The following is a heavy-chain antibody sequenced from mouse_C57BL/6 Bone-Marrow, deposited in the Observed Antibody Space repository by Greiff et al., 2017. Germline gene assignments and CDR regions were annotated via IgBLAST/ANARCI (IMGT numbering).Heavy chain of an antibody. Sequence: QVQLQQSGAELARPGASVKLSCKASGYTFTSYGISWVKQRTGQGLEWIGEIYPRSGNTYYNEKFKGKATLTADKSSSTAYMELRSLTSEDSAVYFCARKEDNYEVAYWGQGTLVTVSA. V-gene: IGHV1-81*01. CDR2: IYPRSGNT. J-gene: IGHJ3*01. D-gene: IGHD1-3*01. CDR1: GYTFTSYG. CDR3: ARKEDNYEVAY.